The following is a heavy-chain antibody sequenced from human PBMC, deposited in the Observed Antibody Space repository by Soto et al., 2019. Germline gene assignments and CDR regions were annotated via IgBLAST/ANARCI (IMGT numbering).Heavy chain of an antibody. CDR2: IDPSDSYT. Sequence: PGESLKISCKGSGYSFTSYWISWVRQIPGKGLEWMGRIDPSDSYTNYSPSFQGHVTISADKSISTAYLQWSSLKASDTAMYYCASATMVYYHGMDVWGQGTTVTVSS. V-gene: IGHV5-10-1*01. CDR1: GYSFTSYW. D-gene: IGHD2-8*01. CDR3: ASATMVYYHGMDV. J-gene: IGHJ6*02.